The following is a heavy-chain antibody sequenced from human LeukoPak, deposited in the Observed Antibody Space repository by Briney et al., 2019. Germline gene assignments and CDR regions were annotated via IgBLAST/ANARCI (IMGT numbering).Heavy chain of an antibody. J-gene: IGHJ6*02. CDR3: ARRSGEIRDYYYYYGMDV. CDR2: ISAYNGNT. D-gene: IGHD3-10*01. V-gene: IGHV1-18*01. Sequence: ASVKVSCKASGYTFTSYDISWVRQAPGQGLEWMGWISAYNGNTNYAQKLQGRVTMTTDTSTSTAYMELRSLRSDDTAVYYCARRSGEIRDYYYYYGMDVWGQGTTVTVSS. CDR1: GYTFTSYD.